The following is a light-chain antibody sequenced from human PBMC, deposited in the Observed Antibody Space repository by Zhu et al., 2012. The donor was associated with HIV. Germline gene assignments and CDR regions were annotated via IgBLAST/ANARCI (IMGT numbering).Light chain of an antibody. V-gene: IGKV1-5*03. J-gene: IGKJ5*01. CDR1: QNVGRY. Sequence: DIHMTQSPSSLSASVGDRVTITCWASQNVGRYLAWYQQKPGKAPKALIYKASNLESGVPSRFSGSGSGTEFTLTISSLQPDDLATYYCQQYETYPLTFGQGTRLGIK. CDR3: QQYETYPLT. CDR2: KAS.